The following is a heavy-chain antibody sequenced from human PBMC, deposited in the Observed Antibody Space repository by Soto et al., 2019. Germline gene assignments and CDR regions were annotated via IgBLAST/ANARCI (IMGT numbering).Heavy chain of an antibody. CDR3: AREPATAKPEGVDF. J-gene: IGHJ4*02. CDR1: GYTFSDYY. D-gene: IGHD1-1*01. Sequence: ASVKVSCKASGYTFSDYYIHWVRQAPGQGLEWMGWINPNSGGTKYAPKFQGGVTMTRDTSITTAYMELSRLRSGDTAVYYCAREPATAKPEGVDFWGRGTLVTAPQ. V-gene: IGHV1-2*02. CDR2: INPNSGGT.